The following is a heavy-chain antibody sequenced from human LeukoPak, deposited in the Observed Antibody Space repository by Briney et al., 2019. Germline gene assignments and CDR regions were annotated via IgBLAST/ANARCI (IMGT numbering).Heavy chain of an antibody. Sequence: PGGSLRLSCAASGFTFSSYEMNWVRQAPGKGLERVSYISSSGSTIYYADSVKGRFTISRDNAKNSLYLQMNSLRAEDTAVYYCARETTHFDYWGQGTLVAVSS. CDR2: ISSSGSTI. CDR3: ARETTHFDY. J-gene: IGHJ4*02. V-gene: IGHV3-48*03. D-gene: IGHD4-17*01. CDR1: GFTFSSYE.